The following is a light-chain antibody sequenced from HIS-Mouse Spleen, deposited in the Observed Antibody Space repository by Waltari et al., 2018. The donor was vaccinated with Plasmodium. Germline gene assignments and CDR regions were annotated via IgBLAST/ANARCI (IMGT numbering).Light chain of an antibody. J-gene: IGKJ1*01. CDR3: QQYYSTPWT. CDR2: WAS. Sequence: DIVMTQSPDSLAVSLGERATTNCKSSQSVLYSPNNKNYLAWYQQKPGQPPKLLIDWASTRESGVPDRFSGSGSGTDFTLTISSLQAEDVAVYYCQQYYSTPWTFGQGTKVEIK. V-gene: IGKV4-1*01. CDR1: QSVLYSPNNKNY.